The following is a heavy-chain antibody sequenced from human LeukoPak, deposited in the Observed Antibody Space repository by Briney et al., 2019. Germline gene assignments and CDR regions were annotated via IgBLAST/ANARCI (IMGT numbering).Heavy chain of an antibody. CDR3: ARGRICSGGSCYGGWFDH. CDR2: INHSGST. Sequence: PSETLSLTCAVYGGSFSGYCWSWIRQPPGKGLEWIGEINHSGSTNYNPSLKSRVTISVDTSKNQFSLKLSSVTAADTAVYYCARGRICSGGSCYGGWFDHWGQGTLVTVSS. J-gene: IGHJ5*02. CDR1: GGSFSGYC. D-gene: IGHD2-15*01. V-gene: IGHV4-34*01.